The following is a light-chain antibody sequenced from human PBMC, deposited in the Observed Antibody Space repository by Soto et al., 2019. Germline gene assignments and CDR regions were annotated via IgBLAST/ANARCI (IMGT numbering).Light chain of an antibody. CDR3: QHYNSYPWT. V-gene: IGKV1-5*03. CDR1: QSISSW. Sequence: DIQMTQSPSTLSASVGDRVTITCRASQSISSWLAWYQRKPGKAPKLLIYKASSLESGVPSRFSGSGSGKEFTLTISSLQPDDFATYYCQHYNSYPWTFGQGTKVEIK. CDR2: KAS. J-gene: IGKJ1*01.